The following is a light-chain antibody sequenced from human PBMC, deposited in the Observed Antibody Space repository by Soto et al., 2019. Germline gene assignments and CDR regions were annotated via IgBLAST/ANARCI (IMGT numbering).Light chain of an antibody. J-gene: IGLJ3*02. Sequence: QSALTQPASVSGSPGQSITISCTGTSSDVGGYNSVSWYQHHPGRAPKLIIYEVRSRSSGVPNRFSGSKSGDTAALTISGLHAEDEADYYCSSFAGRGTLVFGGGTKLTVL. CDR1: SSDVGGYNS. V-gene: IGLV2-14*01. CDR2: EVR. CDR3: SSFAGRGTLV.